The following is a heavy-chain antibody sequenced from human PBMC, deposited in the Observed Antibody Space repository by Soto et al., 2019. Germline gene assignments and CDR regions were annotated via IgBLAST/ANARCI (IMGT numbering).Heavy chain of an antibody. V-gene: IGHV4-4*02. D-gene: IGHD3-3*01. CDR1: GVSISSNNW. CDR3: ATLKTYPIFGPYNWFDP. Sequence: QVQLHESGPGLVKPSATLSLTCAVSGVSISSNNWWSWVRQPPGKGLEWIGAIYHSGSTNYNPSPKSRVTISVDKPTNQFSLKLSSMPAADTAVYYRATLKTYPIFGPYNWFDPWGQGTLVTVSS. J-gene: IGHJ5*02. CDR2: IYHSGST.